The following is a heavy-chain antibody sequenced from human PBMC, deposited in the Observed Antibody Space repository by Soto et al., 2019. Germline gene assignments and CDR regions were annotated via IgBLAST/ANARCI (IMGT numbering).Heavy chain of an antibody. D-gene: IGHD7-27*01. CDR2: IMPIVGSP. Sequence: QVQLVQSGAEVKRPGSSVKVSCTASGGTFSSFAINWVRQAPGQGLEWMGGIMPIVGSPNYAQKFQGRVTITADESTSAAYMQLGGLSSADTAVYYCALGTAMDVWGQGTTVTVSS. CDR3: ALGTAMDV. V-gene: IGHV1-69*12. J-gene: IGHJ6*02. CDR1: GGTFSSFA.